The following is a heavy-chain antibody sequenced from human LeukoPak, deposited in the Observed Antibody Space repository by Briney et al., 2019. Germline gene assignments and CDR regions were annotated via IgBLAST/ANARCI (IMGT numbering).Heavy chain of an antibody. CDR3: ARHLLSGYGGKRQPPNWFDP. V-gene: IGHV4-34*01. CDR2: ITHSGST. Sequence: SETLSLTCAVYGGSFSGYYWSWVRQPPGKGLEWIGEITHSGSTNYNPSLKSRVTISVDTSKNQFSLKLSSVTAADTAVYYCARHLLSGYGGKRQPPNWFDPWGQGTLVTVSS. CDR1: GGSFSGYY. J-gene: IGHJ5*02. D-gene: IGHD4-23*01.